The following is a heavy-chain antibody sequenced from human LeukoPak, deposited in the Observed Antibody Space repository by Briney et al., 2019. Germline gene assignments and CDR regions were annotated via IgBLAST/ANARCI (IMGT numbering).Heavy chain of an antibody. J-gene: IGHJ6*02. CDR2: IYHSGST. CDR3: ATEAVAGDYYYYGMDV. V-gene: IGHV4-38-2*02. D-gene: IGHD6-19*01. CDR1: GYSISSGYY. Sequence: SETLSLTCTVSGYSISSGYYWGWIRQPPGKGLEWIGSIYHSGSTYYNPSLKRRVTISVDTSKNLFSLKLSSVTAADTAVYYCATEAVAGDYYYYGMDVWGQGTTVTVSS.